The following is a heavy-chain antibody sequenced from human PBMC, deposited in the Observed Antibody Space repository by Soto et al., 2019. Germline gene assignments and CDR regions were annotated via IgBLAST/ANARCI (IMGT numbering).Heavy chain of an antibody. CDR2: ISYDGSNK. Sequence: GGSLRLSCAASGFTFSSYAMHWVRQAPGKGLEWVAVISYDGSNKYYADSVKGRFTISRDNSKNTLYLQMNSLRAEDTAVYYCARGHHSSSWYAFDIWGQGTMVTVSS. V-gene: IGHV3-30-3*01. CDR3: ARGHHSSSWYAFDI. CDR1: GFTFSSYA. D-gene: IGHD6-13*01. J-gene: IGHJ3*02.